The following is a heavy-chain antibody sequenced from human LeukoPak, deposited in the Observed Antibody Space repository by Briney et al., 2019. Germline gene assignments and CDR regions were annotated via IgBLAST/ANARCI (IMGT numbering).Heavy chain of an antibody. V-gene: IGHV4-59*01. CDR1: GGSIGTDH. Sequence: SETLSLTCTISGGSIGTDHWSWIRQPPGKGLDWIGYAYYNGNTNYNPSLNSRVTISIDTSNNQFSLRLTSVTTADTAVYYCARGHPPNLDVWGQGTTVTVSS. CDR2: AYYNGNT. CDR3: ARGHPPNLDV. J-gene: IGHJ6*02.